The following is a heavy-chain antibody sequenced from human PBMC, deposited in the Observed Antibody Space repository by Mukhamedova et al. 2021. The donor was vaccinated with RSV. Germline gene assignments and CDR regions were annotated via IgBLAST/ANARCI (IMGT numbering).Heavy chain of an antibody. Sequence: WDGSNKYYADSVKGRFTISRDNSKNTLNLQMNSLRAEDTAVYYCASLAAAGTGSFDYWGQGTLVTVSS. J-gene: IGHJ4*02. CDR2: WDGSNK. D-gene: IGHD6-13*01. V-gene: IGHV3-30*01. CDR3: ASLAAAGTGSFDY.